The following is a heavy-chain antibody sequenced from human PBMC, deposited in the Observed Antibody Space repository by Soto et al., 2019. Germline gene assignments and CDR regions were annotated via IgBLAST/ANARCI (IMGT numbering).Heavy chain of an antibody. V-gene: IGHV1-69*13. CDR1: GGTFSSYA. J-gene: IGHJ6*02. D-gene: IGHD2-2*01. Sequence: SVKVSCKASGGTFSSYAISWVRQAPGQGLEWMGGIIPIFGTANYAQKFQGRVTITADESTSTAYMELSSLRSEDTAVYYCARVPSGYCSSTSCSRGYYYYGMDVWGQGTTVTVSS. CDR2: IIPIFGTA. CDR3: ARVPSGYCSSTSCSRGYYYYGMDV.